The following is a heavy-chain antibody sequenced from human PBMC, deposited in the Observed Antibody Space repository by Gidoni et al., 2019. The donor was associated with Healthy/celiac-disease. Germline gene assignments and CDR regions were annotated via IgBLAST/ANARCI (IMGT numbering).Heavy chain of an antibody. D-gene: IGHD2-2*01. Sequence: QVQLVQSGAEVKKPGSSVKVSCKASGGTFSSYAISWVRQAPGQGLEWMGGIIPIFGTANYAQKFQGRVTITADESTSIAYMELSSLRSEDTAVYYCASRWGPQVVPAEGYYYGMDVWGQGTTVTVSS. J-gene: IGHJ6*02. CDR3: ASRWGPQVVPAEGYYYGMDV. CDR2: IIPIFGTA. V-gene: IGHV1-69*01. CDR1: GGTFSSYA.